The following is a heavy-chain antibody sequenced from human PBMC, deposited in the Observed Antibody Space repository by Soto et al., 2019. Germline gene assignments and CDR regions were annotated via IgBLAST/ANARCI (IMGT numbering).Heavy chain of an antibody. CDR3: ATSYGSGYRAFDY. D-gene: IGHD3-10*01. J-gene: IGHJ4*02. CDR2: INPILSMS. Sequence: QVQLVQSGAEVKRPGSSVKVSCKASGDTFAFHSINWVRQAPGLGLEWMGRINPILSMSNYAQRFQGRVTLTADKSTSTAYMGLSSLRSEDTAIYYCATSYGSGYRAFDYWGQGALVTVSS. CDR1: GDTFAFHS. V-gene: IGHV1-69*02.